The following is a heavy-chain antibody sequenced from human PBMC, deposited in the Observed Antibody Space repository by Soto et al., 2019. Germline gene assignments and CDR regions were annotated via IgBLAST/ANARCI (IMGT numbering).Heavy chain of an antibody. CDR1: GFTFSNAW. CDR2: IKSKTDGGTT. J-gene: IGHJ3*02. CDR3: TTDSPTDSVTTRIYAFDI. Sequence: GGSLRLSCAASGFTFSNAWMSWVRQAPGKGLEWVGRIKSKTDGGTTDYAAPVKGRFTISRDDSKNTLYLQMNSLKTEDTAVYYCTTDSPTDSVTTRIYAFDIWGQGTMVTVSS. V-gene: IGHV3-15*01. D-gene: IGHD4-17*01.